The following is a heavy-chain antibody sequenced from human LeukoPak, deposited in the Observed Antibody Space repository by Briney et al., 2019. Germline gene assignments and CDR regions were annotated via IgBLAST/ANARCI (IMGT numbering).Heavy chain of an antibody. V-gene: IGHV3-23*01. CDR1: GFTFNSYA. CDR3: ARLLAYNSGGEAFDH. J-gene: IGHJ4*02. D-gene: IGHD1-20*01. CDR2: ISGSGAST. Sequence: GGTLRLSCAASGFTFNSYAMSWVRQAPGKGLEWVSAISGSGASTYYTDSVKGRFTISRDNAKNSLYLQMNSLRAEDTAVYYCARLLAYNSGGEAFDHWGQGTLVTVSS.